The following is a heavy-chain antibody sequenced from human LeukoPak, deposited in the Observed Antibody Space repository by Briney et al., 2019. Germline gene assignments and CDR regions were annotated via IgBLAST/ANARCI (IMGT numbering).Heavy chain of an antibody. J-gene: IGHJ6*02. CDR3: ARYDYGEGGMDV. CDR1: GYTFTSYG. CDR2: ISAYNGNT. D-gene: IGHD4-17*01. Sequence: ALVKVSCKASGYTFTSYGISWVRQAPGQGLEWMGWISAYNGNTNYAQKLQGRVTMTTDTSTSTAYMELRSLRSDDTAVYYGARYDYGEGGMDVWGQGTTVTVSS. V-gene: IGHV1-18*01.